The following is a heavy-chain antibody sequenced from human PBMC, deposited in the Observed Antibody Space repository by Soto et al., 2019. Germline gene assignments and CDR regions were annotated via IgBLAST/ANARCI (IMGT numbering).Heavy chain of an antibody. Sequence: GGSLRLSCAASGFTFSSYGMHWVRQAPGKGLEWVAVISYDGSNKYYADSVKGRFTISRDNSKNTLYLQMNSLRAEDTAVYYCAKDGDTAMVTLYYGMDVWGQGTTVTVSS. CDR2: ISYDGSNK. D-gene: IGHD5-18*01. CDR1: GFTFSSYG. J-gene: IGHJ6*02. V-gene: IGHV3-30*18. CDR3: AKDGDTAMVTLYYGMDV.